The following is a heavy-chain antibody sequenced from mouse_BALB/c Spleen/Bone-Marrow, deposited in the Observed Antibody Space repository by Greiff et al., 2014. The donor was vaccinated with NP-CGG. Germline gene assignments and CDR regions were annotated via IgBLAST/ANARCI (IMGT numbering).Heavy chain of an antibody. CDR1: GFAFSSYW. D-gene: IGHD4-1*01. Sequence: QVQLQQSGAELVRPGSSVKISCKASGFAFSSYWMNWVKQRPGQGLEWIGQIYPGDGDTNYNGKFKGKATLTADKSSSTACMQLSSLTSEDSAVYFCARVRNWADYWGQGTTLTVSS. J-gene: IGHJ2*01. V-gene: IGHV1-80*01. CDR2: IYPGDGDT. CDR3: ARVRNWADY.